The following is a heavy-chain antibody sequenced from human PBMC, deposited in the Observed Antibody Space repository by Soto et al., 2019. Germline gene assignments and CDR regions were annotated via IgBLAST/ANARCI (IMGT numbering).Heavy chain of an antibody. V-gene: IGHV1-69*01. Sequence: QVQLVQSGAEVKKPGSSVKVSCKSSGDTLSTHGISWVRQAPGQGLDSMEGTIPIIGTTDYAEEFQARVTITADGSTTTSYMELSSLRPDDTAVYYCAAGDGSDTGDHWGQGPLVTVSS. D-gene: IGHD5-18*01. CDR2: TIPIIGTT. CDR3: AAGDGSDTGDH. CDR1: GDTLSTHG. J-gene: IGHJ4*02.